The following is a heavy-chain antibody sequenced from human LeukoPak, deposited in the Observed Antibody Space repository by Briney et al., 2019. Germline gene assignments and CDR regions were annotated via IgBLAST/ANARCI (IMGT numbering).Heavy chain of an antibody. CDR2: ISGSGGST. CDR3: ARGARFIVWQWIDNWFDP. Sequence: SGGSLRLSCAASGFTFSSYAMSWVRQAPGKGLEWVSAISGSGGSTYYADSVKGRFTISRGNSKNTLYLQMNSLRAEDTAVYYCARGARFIVWQWIDNWFDPWGQGTLVTVSS. V-gene: IGHV3-23*01. D-gene: IGHD6-19*01. J-gene: IGHJ5*02. CDR1: GFTFSSYA.